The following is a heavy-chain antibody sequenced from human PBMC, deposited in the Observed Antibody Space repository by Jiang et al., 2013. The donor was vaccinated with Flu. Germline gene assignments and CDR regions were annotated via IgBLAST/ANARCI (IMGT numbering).Heavy chain of an antibody. D-gene: IGHD6-13*01. CDR2: IHAGDGTT. CDR1: GYSFTSYY. Sequence: GAEVKKPGASVKVSCEASGYSFTSYYIHWVRQAPGQGLEWVGIIHAGDGTTTFPQMFQDRVTMTSDTSTSTVYMELTSLRSEDTAVYYCARAASPRALASPGNFWGQGSLVTVSS. V-gene: IGHV1-46*01. J-gene: IGHJ4*02. CDR3: ARAASPRALASPGNF.